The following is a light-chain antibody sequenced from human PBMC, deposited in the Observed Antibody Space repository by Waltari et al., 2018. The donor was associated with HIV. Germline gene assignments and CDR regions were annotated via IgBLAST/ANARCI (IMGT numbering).Light chain of an antibody. CDR2: QNN. J-gene: IGLJ3*02. CDR1: RTNLGSNYD. CDR3: QSFDNRLSGAV. V-gene: IGLV1-40*01. Sequence: QSVLTQPPSVSGAPGQRVTISCTGRRTNLGSNYDVNWYQQLPGTAPRLLIFQNNNRPSGFPDRFSGSKADTSASLVITGLQADDEAIYYCQSFDNRLSGAVFGGGTKLTVL.